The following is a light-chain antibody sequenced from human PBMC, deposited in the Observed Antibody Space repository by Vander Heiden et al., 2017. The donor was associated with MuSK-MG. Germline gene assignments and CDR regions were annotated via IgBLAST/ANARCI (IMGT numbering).Light chain of an antibody. Sequence: QSALTQPRSVSGSPGQSVTISCPGTTSDVGGYNYVSWYQQPPVKPPKLIIYDFSKRPSGVAGRFSGSKSGTTASLTISGLQAEDEADYYGCSYASSYTLVFGGGTKLTVL. CDR3: CSYASSYTLV. CDR2: DFS. J-gene: IGLJ3*02. CDR1: TSDVGGYNY. V-gene: IGLV2-11*01.